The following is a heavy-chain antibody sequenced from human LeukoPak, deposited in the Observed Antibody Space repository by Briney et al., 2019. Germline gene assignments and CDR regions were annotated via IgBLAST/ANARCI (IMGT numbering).Heavy chain of an antibody. V-gene: IGHV3-23*01. CDR1: GFTFSSYA. CDR2: ISGSGGST. CDR3: ARPRYYDSSGYYSR. D-gene: IGHD3-22*01. J-gene: IGHJ4*02. Sequence: PGGSLRLSCAASGFTFSSYAMSWVRQAPGKGLEWVSAISGSGGSTYYADSVKGRFTISRDNSKNSLYLQMNSLRAEDTAVYYCARPRYYDSSGYYSRWGQGTLVTVSS.